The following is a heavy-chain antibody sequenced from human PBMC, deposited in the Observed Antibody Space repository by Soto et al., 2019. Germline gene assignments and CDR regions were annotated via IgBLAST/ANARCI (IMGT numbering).Heavy chain of an antibody. CDR3: ARHYSSGSRNWFDP. CDR1: GGSINSSSYF. V-gene: IGHV4-39*01. J-gene: IGHJ5*02. CDR2: IYYSGST. D-gene: IGHD6-19*01. Sequence: QLQLQESGPGLVKPSETLSLTCSVSGGSINSSSYFWGWVRQPPGKGLEWIGSIYYSGSTYYNPSLRRRVTISVDTSKNQCSLKLSSVPAADTAVFYCARHYSSGSRNWFDPWGQGTLVTVSS.